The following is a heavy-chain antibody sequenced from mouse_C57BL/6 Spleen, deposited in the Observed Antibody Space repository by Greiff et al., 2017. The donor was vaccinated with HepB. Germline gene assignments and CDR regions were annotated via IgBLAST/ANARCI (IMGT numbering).Heavy chain of an antibody. D-gene: IGHD2-1*01. V-gene: IGHV1-64*01. J-gene: IGHJ4*01. CDR1: GYTFTSYW. CDR3: AAFYYGNYGYAMDY. Sequence: QVQLQQPGAELVKPGASVKLSCKASGYTFTSYWMHWVKQRPGQGLEWIGMIHPNSGSTNYNEKFKSKATLTVDKSSSTAYMQLSSLTSEDSAVYYCAAFYYGNYGYAMDYWGQGTSVTVSS. CDR2: IHPNSGST.